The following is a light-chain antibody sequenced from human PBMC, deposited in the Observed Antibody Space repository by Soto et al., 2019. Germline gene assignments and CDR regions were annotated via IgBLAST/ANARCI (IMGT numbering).Light chain of an antibody. V-gene: IGKV3-15*01. CDR1: QSVSSN. CDR2: GAS. CDR3: QQYGGSPWT. J-gene: IGKJ1*01. Sequence: EIVMTQSPATLSVSPGERATFSCRASQSVSSNLAWYQQKLGQAPSLLIYGASIRATGIPARFSGSGSGTDLTLTISRLEPEDFAMYDCQQYGGSPWTFGQGTKVDIK.